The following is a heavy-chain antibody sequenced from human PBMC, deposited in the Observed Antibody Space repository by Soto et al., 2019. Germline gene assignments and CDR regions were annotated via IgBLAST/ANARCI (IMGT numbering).Heavy chain of an antibody. Sequence: SVKVSCKASGGTFSSYAISWVRQAPAQGLEWMGGIIPIFGTANYAQKFQGRVTITADESTSTAYMELSSLRSEDAAVYYCARDDSSGYYYGLYDYWGQGTLVTVSS. CDR1: GGTFSSYA. J-gene: IGHJ4*02. CDR3: ARDDSSGYYYGLYDY. CDR2: IIPIFGTA. D-gene: IGHD3-22*01. V-gene: IGHV1-69*13.